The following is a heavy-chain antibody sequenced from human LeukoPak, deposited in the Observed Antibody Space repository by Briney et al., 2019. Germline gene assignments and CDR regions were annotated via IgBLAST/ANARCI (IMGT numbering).Heavy chain of an antibody. J-gene: IGHJ6*03. CDR1: GGSISSGSYY. D-gene: IGHD3-3*01. Sequence: SETLSLTCTVSGGSISSGSYYWSWLRQPAGKGLEWIGRIYTSGSTNYNPSLKSRVTISVDTSKNQFSLKLSSVTAADTAVYYCARGVPYYDFWSGYPPPRYYYYMDVWGKGTTVTVSS. V-gene: IGHV4-61*02. CDR2: IYTSGST. CDR3: ARGVPYYDFWSGYPPPRYYYYMDV.